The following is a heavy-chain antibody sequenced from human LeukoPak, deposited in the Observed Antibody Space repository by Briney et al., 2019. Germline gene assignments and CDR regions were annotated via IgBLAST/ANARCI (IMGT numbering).Heavy chain of an antibody. Sequence: GGSLRLSCAASGFIFSDYAMHWVRQAPGKGLEWVAVISYDGSSKYYADSVKGRFTISRDNSKNTLYLQMNSLRAEDTAVYYCARDRLATLVGATLGQNWFDPRGQGTLVTVSS. J-gene: IGHJ5*02. CDR2: ISYDGSSK. CDR1: GFIFSDYA. CDR3: ARDRLATLVGATLGQNWFDP. V-gene: IGHV3-30-3*01. D-gene: IGHD1-26*01.